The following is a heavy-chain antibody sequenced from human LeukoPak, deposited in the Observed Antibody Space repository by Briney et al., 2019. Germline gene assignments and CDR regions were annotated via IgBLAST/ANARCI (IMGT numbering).Heavy chain of an antibody. CDR1: GFTVSSNY. J-gene: IGHJ4*02. CDR2: IYSGGSP. CDR3: AGERSGYSSTWYVDY. Sequence: SGGSLRLSCAASGFTVSSNYMSWVRQAPGKGLEWVSVIYSGGSPYYADSVKGRFTISRDNSKNTLYLQMNSLRAEDTAVYYCAGERSGYSSTWYVDYWGQGTLVTVSS. D-gene: IGHD6-13*01. V-gene: IGHV3-66*01.